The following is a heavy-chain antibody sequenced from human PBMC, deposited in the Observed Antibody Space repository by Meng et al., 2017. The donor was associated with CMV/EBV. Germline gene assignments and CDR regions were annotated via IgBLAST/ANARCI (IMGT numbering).Heavy chain of an antibody. J-gene: IGHJ4*02. CDR1: GGSFSGYY. Sequence: QWPPQQGGAGLVKPSETLSLPCAVYGGSFSGYYWSWIRQHPGKGLEWIGEINHSGSTNYNPSLKSRVTISVDTSKNQFSLKLSSVTAADTAVYYCARVWDSGWDYWGQGTLVTVSS. CDR2: INHSGST. D-gene: IGHD3-22*01. CDR3: ARVWDSGWDY. V-gene: IGHV4-34*01.